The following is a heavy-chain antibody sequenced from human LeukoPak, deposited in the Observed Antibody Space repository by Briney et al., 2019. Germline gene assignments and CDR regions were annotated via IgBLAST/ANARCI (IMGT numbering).Heavy chain of an antibody. Sequence: GASVKVSCKASGYTFTGYYMHWVRQAPGQGLDGMGWINPNSGGTNYAQKFQGRVTMTRDTSISTAYMELSRLRSDDTAVYYCARDIRGYSGYDPFDYWGQGTLVTVSS. CDR2: INPNSGGT. CDR3: ARDIRGYSGYDPFDY. V-gene: IGHV1-2*02. CDR1: GYTFTGYY. D-gene: IGHD5-12*01. J-gene: IGHJ4*02.